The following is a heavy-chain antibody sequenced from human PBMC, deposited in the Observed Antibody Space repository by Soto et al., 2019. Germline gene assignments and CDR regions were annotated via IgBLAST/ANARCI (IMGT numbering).Heavy chain of an antibody. Sequence: ESLSLSCAVSAFCLTGSCMHWVRQAYGKGLERVGRIRSRANSYATAYAASVKGRLTIPRDDSKTTAYLQMNSLKPEDTAVDYCTRQHYHDFDIWGQGTMVTVSS. CDR1: AFCLTGSC. J-gene: IGHJ3*02. D-gene: IGHD3-10*01. V-gene: IGHV3-73*01. CDR2: IRSRANSYAT. CDR3: TRQHYHDFDI.